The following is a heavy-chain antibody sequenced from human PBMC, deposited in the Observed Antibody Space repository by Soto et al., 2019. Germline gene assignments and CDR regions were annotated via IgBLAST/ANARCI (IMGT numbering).Heavy chain of an antibody. CDR2: IYYSGST. CDR1: GGSISSSSYY. Sequence: PSETLSLTCTVSGGSISSSSYYWGWIRQPPGKGLEWIGSIYYSGSTYYNPSLKSRVTISVDTSKNQFSLKLSSVTAADTAVYYCASRSIAAFGMDVWGQGTTVTVSS. V-gene: IGHV4-39*01. J-gene: IGHJ6*02. D-gene: IGHD6-6*01. CDR3: ASRSIAAFGMDV.